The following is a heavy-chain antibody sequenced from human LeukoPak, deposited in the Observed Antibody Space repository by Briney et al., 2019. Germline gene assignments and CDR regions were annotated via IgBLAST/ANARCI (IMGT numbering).Heavy chain of an antibody. CDR3: ARVPKGDGYYFDY. CDR2: ISSSSSYI. Sequence: GSLRLSCAASGFTFSSYSMNWVRQAPGKGLEWVSSISSSSSYIYYADSVKGRFTISRDNAKNSLYLQMNSLRAEDTAVYYCARVPKGDGYYFDYWGQGTLVTVSS. CDR1: GFTFSSYS. J-gene: IGHJ4*02. D-gene: IGHD5-12*01. V-gene: IGHV3-21*01.